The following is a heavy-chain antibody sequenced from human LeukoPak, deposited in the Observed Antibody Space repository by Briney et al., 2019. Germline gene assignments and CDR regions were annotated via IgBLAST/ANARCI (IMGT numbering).Heavy chain of an antibody. CDR1: GGSISSSSYY. J-gene: IGHJ1*01. CDR3: ARRGKSSGFQH. Sequence: PSETLSLTCTVSGGSISSSSYYWGWIRQPPGKGLEWIGSIYYSGSTYYNPSLKSRVTISVDTSKNQFSLKLSSVTAADTAVYYCARRGKSSGFQHWGQGTLVTVSS. V-gene: IGHV4-39*01. CDR2: IYYSGST. D-gene: IGHD3-16*01.